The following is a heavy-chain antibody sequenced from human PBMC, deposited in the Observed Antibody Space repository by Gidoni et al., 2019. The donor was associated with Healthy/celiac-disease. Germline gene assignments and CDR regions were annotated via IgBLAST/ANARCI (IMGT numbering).Heavy chain of an antibody. Sequence: QVQLQESGPGLVTPSETLSLTCTVSGGSISSYYWRWIRQPPGKGLEWIGYIYYSGSTNYNPSLKSRVTISVDTSKNQFSLKLSSVTAADTAVYYCAREVPSYDYIWGRYEGGAFDIWGQGTMVTVSS. D-gene: IGHD3-16*01. CDR3: AREVPSYDYIWGRYEGGAFDI. V-gene: IGHV4-59*01. J-gene: IGHJ3*02. CDR2: IYYSGST. CDR1: GGSISSYY.